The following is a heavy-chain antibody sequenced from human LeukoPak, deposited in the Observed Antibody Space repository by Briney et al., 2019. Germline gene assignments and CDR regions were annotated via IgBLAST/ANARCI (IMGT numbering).Heavy chain of an antibody. Sequence: ASVKVSCKTSGYIFTPHHIHWMRQAPGQGLEWMGWISANDGNTDYPQKLQGRVTMTTDTSTSTAYMELRSLRSDDTAVYYCARESHVTREDYWGQGTLVTVSS. J-gene: IGHJ4*02. D-gene: IGHD3-10*01. CDR2: ISANDGNT. V-gene: IGHV1-18*01. CDR1: GYIFTPHH. CDR3: ARESHVTREDY.